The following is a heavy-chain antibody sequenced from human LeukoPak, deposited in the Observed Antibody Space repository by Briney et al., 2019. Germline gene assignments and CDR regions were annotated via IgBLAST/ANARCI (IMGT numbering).Heavy chain of an antibody. V-gene: IGHV4-38-2*01. CDR3: ARQEYSSSLGY. CDR2: IYHSGST. CDR1: GYSISSGYY. Sequence: PSETLSLTCAVSGYSISSGYYWGWIRQPPGKGLEWIGSIYHSGSTYYNPSLKSRVTISADTSRNQFSLKLSSVTAADTAVYYCARQEYSSSLGYWGQGTLVTVSS. D-gene: IGHD6-6*01. J-gene: IGHJ4*02.